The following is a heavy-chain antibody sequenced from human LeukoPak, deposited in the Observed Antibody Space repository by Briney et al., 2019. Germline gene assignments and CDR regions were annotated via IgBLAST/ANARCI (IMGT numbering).Heavy chain of an antibody. D-gene: IGHD7-27*01. V-gene: IGHV3-33*08. CDR3: AKATGGGYYYYMDV. Sequence: PGGSLRLSCAGSGFTFSNGWMNWVRQAPGKGLEWVAVIWYDGSNKYYADSVKGRFTISRDNSKNTLYLQMNSLRAEDTAVYYCAKATGGGYYYYMDVWGKGTTVTVSS. CDR2: IWYDGSNK. J-gene: IGHJ6*03. CDR1: GFTFSNGW.